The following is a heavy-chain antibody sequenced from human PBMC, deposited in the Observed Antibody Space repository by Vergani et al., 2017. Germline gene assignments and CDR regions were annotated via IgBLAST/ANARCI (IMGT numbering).Heavy chain of an antibody. Sequence: QVQLEESGPGLVTPSETLSLTCTVSGGSFNTYYWSWIRQSPGKGLEWIGYIYSTWITNYNPALNSRVTMSVDTSKNQFSLKFRSVTAAATAVYFCARVMYRDEASTGYRREGMDIWGQGTTVTISS. CDR1: GGSFNTYY. J-gene: IGHJ6*02. CDR2: IYSTWIT. D-gene: IGHD3-16*02. V-gene: IGHV4-59*12. CDR3: ARVMYRDEASTGYRREGMDI.